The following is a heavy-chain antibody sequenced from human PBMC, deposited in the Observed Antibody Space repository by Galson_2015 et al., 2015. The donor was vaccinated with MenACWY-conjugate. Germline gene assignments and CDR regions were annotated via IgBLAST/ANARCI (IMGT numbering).Heavy chain of an antibody. J-gene: IGHJ4*02. CDR3: AKSRGASFYFDS. V-gene: IGHV3-74*01. CDR2: INPGVSST. CDR1: GFIFNTYW. Sequence: SLRLSCAASGFIFNTYWVHWVRQAPGKGLVWVSRINPGVSSTTYADSVKDRFTISRDNAKNTLYLQMNSLRPEDTAVFYCAKSRGASFYFDSWGQGTLVTVSS. D-gene: IGHD1-26*01.